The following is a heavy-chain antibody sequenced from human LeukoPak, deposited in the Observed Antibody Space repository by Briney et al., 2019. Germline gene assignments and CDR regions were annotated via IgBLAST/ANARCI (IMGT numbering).Heavy chain of an antibody. V-gene: IGHV4-30-4*01. J-gene: IGHJ4*02. CDR2: IYYSGST. CDR1: GGSISSGDYY. D-gene: IGHD3-10*01. CDR3: AREMVRGLDY. Sequence: SSETLSLTCTVSGGSISSGDYYWSWIRQPPWKGLEWIGYIYYSGSTYYNPSLKSRVTISVDTSKNQFSLKLSSVTAADTAVYYCAREMVRGLDYWGQGTLVTVSS.